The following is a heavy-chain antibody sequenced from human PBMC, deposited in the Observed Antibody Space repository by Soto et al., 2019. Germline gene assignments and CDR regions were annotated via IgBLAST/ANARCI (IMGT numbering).Heavy chain of an antibody. CDR2: IIPIFGTA. CDR1: GGNFSSYA. Sequence: SVKVSCKASGGNFSSYAISWVRQAPGQGLEWMGGIIPIFGTANYAQKFQGRVTITADESTSTAYMELSSLRSEDTAVYYCARFSGIAVAGRPPRFDYWGQGTLVTVS. V-gene: IGHV1-69*13. D-gene: IGHD6-19*01. J-gene: IGHJ4*02. CDR3: ARFSGIAVAGRPPRFDY.